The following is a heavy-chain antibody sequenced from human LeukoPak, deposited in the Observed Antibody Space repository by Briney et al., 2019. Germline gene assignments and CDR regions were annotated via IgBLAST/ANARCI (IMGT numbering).Heavy chain of an antibody. J-gene: IGHJ5*02. CDR2: ISVSGSNT. D-gene: IGHD6-13*01. V-gene: IGHV3-23*01. CDR3: AKENLLPSAGTLGS. Sequence: GGSLRLSCAASGFTFSTYVMVWVRRAPEKGLEWVSSISVSGSNTFYTDSVKGRFTISRDNSKNTLDLQMNNLRAEDTAIYYCAKENLLPSAGTLGSWGQGTLVTVSS. CDR1: GFTFSTYV.